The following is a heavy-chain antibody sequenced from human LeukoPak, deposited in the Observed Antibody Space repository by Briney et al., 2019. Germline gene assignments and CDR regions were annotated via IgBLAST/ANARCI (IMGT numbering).Heavy chain of an antibody. J-gene: IGHJ6*03. CDR1: GFTFSSYS. Sequence: GGSLRLSCAASGFTFSSYSMNWVRQAPGKGPEWVSSITSSSSYIYYADSVKGRFTISRDNARNSLYLQMNSLRAEDTALYYCARDGDTVLTRGYYYYMDVWGKGTTVTVSS. CDR2: ITSSSSYI. CDR3: ARDGDTVLTRGYYYYMDV. D-gene: IGHD4-23*01. V-gene: IGHV3-21*01.